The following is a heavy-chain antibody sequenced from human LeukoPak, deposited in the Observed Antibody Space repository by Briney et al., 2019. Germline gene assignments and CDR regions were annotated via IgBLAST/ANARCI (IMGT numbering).Heavy chain of an antibody. CDR3: ARDRFLRYCSGGSCYSVFDY. Sequence: HPSETLSLTCAVYGGSFSGYYWSWIRQPPGKGLEWIGEINHSGSTNYNPSLKSRVTISVDTSKNQFSLKLSSVTAADTAVYYCARDRFLRYCSGGSCYSVFDYWGQGTLVTVSS. D-gene: IGHD2-15*01. V-gene: IGHV4-34*01. J-gene: IGHJ4*02. CDR2: INHSGST. CDR1: GGSFSGYY.